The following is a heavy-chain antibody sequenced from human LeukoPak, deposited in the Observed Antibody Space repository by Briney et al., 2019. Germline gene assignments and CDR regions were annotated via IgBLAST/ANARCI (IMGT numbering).Heavy chain of an antibody. Sequence: ASVKVSCKASGYTFTGYYMHRVRQAPGQGLEWMGWINPNSGGTNYAQKFQGRVTMTRDTSISTAYMELSRLRSDDTAVYYCARDRLELQYYNYWGQGTLVTVSS. CDR1: GYTFTGYY. CDR3: ARDRLELQYYNY. V-gene: IGHV1-2*02. CDR2: INPNSGGT. D-gene: IGHD1-7*01. J-gene: IGHJ4*02.